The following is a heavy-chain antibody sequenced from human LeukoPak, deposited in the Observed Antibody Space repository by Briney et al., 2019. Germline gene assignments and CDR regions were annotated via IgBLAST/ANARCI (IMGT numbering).Heavy chain of an antibody. V-gene: IGHV4-31*03. CDR2: IYYSGRT. D-gene: IGHD1-14*01. CDR3: ARTRSAGYFDY. CDR1: GGSISSGDY. Sequence: SQTLSLTCTVSGGSISSGDYWSWIRQHPGGGLEWIGYIYYSGRTYYNPSLKSRITISVDTSKNQFSLKLSSVTAADTAVYYCARTRSAGYFDYWGQGTLVTVSS. J-gene: IGHJ4*02.